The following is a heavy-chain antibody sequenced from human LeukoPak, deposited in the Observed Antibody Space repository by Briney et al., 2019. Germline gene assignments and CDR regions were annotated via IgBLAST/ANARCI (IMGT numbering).Heavy chain of an antibody. D-gene: IGHD6-19*01. CDR1: GFTFSSFS. J-gene: IGHJ4*02. CDR3: ARASSGWAVDLYDFGN. V-gene: IGHV3-21*01. Sequence: GGSLRLSCAASGFTFSSFSINWVRQAPGKGLEWVSSISSSSSNTYYADSVKGRFTVSRDNAKNSLYLQMNSLRAEDTAVYYCARASSGWAVDLYDFGNWGQGTLVAVA. CDR2: ISSSSSNT.